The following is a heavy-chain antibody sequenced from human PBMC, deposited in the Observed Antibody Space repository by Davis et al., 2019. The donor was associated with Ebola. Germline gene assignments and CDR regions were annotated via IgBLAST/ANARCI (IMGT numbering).Heavy chain of an antibody. CDR3: ARGRGRFGELIKNWFDP. D-gene: IGHD3-10*01. CDR1: GGTFSSYT. Sequence: AASVKVSCKASGGTFSSYTISWVRQAPGQGLEWMGRIIPILGIANYAQKFQGRATITADDSTSTAYMELSSLRSEDTAVYYCARGRGRFGELIKNWFDPWGQGTLVTVSS. CDR2: IIPILGIA. V-gene: IGHV1-69*02. J-gene: IGHJ5*02.